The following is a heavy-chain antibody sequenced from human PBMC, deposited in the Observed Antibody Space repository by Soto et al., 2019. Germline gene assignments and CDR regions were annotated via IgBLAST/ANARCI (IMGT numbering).Heavy chain of an antibody. CDR2: VYYSGST. J-gene: IGHJ2*01. CDR3: AMMSYFYDKWYFDL. V-gene: IGHV4-30-4*01. CDR1: GASINNNDYY. D-gene: IGHD3-22*01. Sequence: SETLSLTCTVSGASINNNDYYWSWIRQTPGKGLEWIGYVYYSGSTDYIPSLKSRLSMSIDKSQNQFTLKLNSVTAADTATYYCAMMSYFYDKWYFDLWGRGNLVTVYS.